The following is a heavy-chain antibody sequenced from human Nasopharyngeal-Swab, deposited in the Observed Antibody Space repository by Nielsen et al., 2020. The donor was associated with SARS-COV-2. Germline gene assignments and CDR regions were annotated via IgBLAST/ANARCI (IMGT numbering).Heavy chain of an antibody. CDR1: GFTFSSYA. V-gene: IGHV3-30*04. J-gene: IGHJ4*02. CDR2: ISYDGSNK. CDR3: GRTAH. Sequence: GESLKISCAASGFTFSSYAMHWVRQAPGKGLEWVAVISYDGSNKYYADSVKGRFTIFRDNSKNTLYLQMNSLRAEDTAVYYCGRTAHWGQGTLVTVSS.